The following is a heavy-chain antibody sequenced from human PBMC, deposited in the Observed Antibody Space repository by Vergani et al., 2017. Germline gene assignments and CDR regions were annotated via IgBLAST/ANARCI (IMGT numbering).Heavy chain of an antibody. V-gene: IGHV4-30-2*01. CDR2: IYHSGST. CDR3: ARVFVGRAFDI. J-gene: IGHJ3*02. D-gene: IGHD3-16*01. Sequence: QLQLQESGPGLVKPSETLSLTCTVSGGSISSGGYSWSWIRQPPGKGLEWIGYIYHSGSTYYNPSLKSRVTISVDRSKNQFSLKLSSVTAADTAVYYCARVFVGRAFDIWGQGTMVTVSS. CDR1: GGSISSGGYS.